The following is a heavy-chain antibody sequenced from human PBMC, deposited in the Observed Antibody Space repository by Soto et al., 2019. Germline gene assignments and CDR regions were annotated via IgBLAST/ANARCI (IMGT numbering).Heavy chain of an antibody. CDR1: GFTFSTYA. CDR2: ISGSGDRT. J-gene: IGHJ4*02. V-gene: IGHV3-23*01. CDR3: AKASTYEYVWGSFRYYFDH. D-gene: IGHD3-16*02. Sequence: GGSLRLSCEASGFTFSTYAMSWFRQAPGKGLEWVSGISGSGDRTHYADSVKGRFSISRDNSQNTLHLQMNSLRAEDTAVYYCAKASTYEYVWGSFRYYFDHWGQGALVTVSS.